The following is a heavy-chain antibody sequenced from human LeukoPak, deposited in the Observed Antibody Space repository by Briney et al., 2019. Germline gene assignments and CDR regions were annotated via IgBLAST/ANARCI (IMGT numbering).Heavy chain of an antibody. CDR2: ISYDGSNK. V-gene: IGHV3-30*18. D-gene: IGHD5-18*01. CDR1: GFTFSSYG. Sequence: GGSLRLSCAASGFTFSSYGMHWVRQAPGKGLEWVAVISYDGSNKYYADSVKGRFTISRDNSKNTLYLQMNSLRAEDTAVYYCAKKGVDTAMAYYYYYGMDVWGKGTTVTVSS. J-gene: IGHJ6*04. CDR3: AKKGVDTAMAYYYYYGMDV.